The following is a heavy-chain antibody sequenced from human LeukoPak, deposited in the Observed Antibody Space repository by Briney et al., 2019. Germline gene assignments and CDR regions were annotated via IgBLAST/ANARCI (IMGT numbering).Heavy chain of an antibody. CDR3: AKAGYDILTGYYPSNYYYYYMDV. J-gene: IGHJ6*03. D-gene: IGHD3-9*01. CDR2: IKQDGSEK. Sequence: PGGSLRLSCAASGFTFSSYWMSWVRQAPGKGLEWVANIKQDGSEKYYVDFVKGRFTISRDNAKNSLYLQMNSLRAEDTAVYYCAKAGYDILTGYYPSNYYYYYMDVWGKGTTVTISS. CDR1: GFTFSSYW. V-gene: IGHV3-7*03.